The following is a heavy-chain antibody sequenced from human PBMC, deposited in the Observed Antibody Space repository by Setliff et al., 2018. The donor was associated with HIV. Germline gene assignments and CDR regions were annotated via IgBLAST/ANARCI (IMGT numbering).Heavy chain of an antibody. J-gene: IGHJ3*02. V-gene: IGHV1-18*01. CDR1: GYTLAELS. Sequence: ASVKVSCKVSGYTLAELSIHWVRQAPGQGLEWMGWISGFNGNTRYAQSFQDRVAMTTETATSTAYMEMRSLRSDDTAVYFCARVPYRSAWFSGGHDAFDIWGQGTMVTVSS. CDR2: ISGFNGNT. D-gene: IGHD6-19*01. CDR3: ARVPYRSAWFSGGHDAFDI.